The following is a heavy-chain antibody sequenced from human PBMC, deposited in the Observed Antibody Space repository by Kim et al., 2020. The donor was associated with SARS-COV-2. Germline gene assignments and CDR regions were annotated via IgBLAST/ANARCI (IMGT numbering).Heavy chain of an antibody. CDR1: GFTFSSYA. D-gene: IGHD1-26*01. V-gene: IGHV3-64D*09. J-gene: IGHJ6*02. CDR3: VKGAGDYYYYGMDV. Sequence: GGSLRLSCSASGFTFSSYAMHWVRQAPGKGLEYVSAISSNGGSIYYADSVKGKFTISRDNSKNTLYLQMSSLRAEDTAVYYCVKGAGDYYYYGMDVWGQGTTVTVSS. CDR2: ISSNGGSI.